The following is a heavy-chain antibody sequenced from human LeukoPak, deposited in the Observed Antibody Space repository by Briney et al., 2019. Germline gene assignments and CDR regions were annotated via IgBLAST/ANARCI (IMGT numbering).Heavy chain of an antibody. Sequence: ASVTVSCKASGGTFSSYAISWVRQAPGQGLEWMGGIIPIFGTANYAQKFQGRVTITTDESTSTAYMELSSLRSEDTAVYYCARDQTYYYDRSGEKDAFDIWGQGTMVTVSS. V-gene: IGHV1-69*05. J-gene: IGHJ3*02. D-gene: IGHD3-22*01. CDR3: ARDQTYYYDRSGEKDAFDI. CDR1: GGTFSSYA. CDR2: IIPIFGTA.